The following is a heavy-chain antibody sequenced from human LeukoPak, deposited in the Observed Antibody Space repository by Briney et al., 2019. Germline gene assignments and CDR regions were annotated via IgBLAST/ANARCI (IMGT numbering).Heavy chain of an antibody. CDR1: GYTLTELS. CDR3: ARGSPYDFLSGYYTGGYLDY. D-gene: IGHD3-3*01. J-gene: IGHJ4*02. CDR2: FDPEDGET. Sequence: ASVKVSCKVSGYTLTELSMHWVRQAPGKGLEWMGGFDPEDGETIYAQKFQGRVTMTEDTSTDTAYMELRSLRSDDTAVYYCARGSPYDFLSGYYTGGYLDYWGQGTLVTVSS. V-gene: IGHV1-24*01.